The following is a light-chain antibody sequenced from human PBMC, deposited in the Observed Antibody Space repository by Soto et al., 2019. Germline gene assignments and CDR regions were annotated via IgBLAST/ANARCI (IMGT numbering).Light chain of an antibody. CDR1: SSNIGAGYD. CDR3: LLYYGGAQLV. J-gene: IGLJ2*01. V-gene: IGLV1-40*01. CDR2: GNS. Sequence: QSVLTQPPSVSGAPGQRVTISCTGSSSNIGAGYDVHWYQQLPGTAPKLLIYGNSNRPSGVPDRFSGSKSGTSASLAITGLQAEDEADYYCLLYYGGAQLVFGGGTQLTVL.